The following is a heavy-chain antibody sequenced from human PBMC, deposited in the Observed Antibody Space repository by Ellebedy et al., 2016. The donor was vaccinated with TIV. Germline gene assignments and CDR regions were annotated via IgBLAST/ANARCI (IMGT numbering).Heavy chain of an antibody. CDR3: ARSGYLTGYYPYYYYYGMDV. CDR2: INHSGST. J-gene: IGHJ6*02. D-gene: IGHD3-9*01. Sequence: SETLSLTXAVYGGSFSGYYWSWIRQPPGKGLEWIGEINHSGSTNYNPSLKSRVTISVDTSKNQFSLKLSSVTAADTAVYYCARSGYLTGYYPYYYYYGMDVWGQGTTVTVSS. CDR1: GGSFSGYY. V-gene: IGHV4-34*01.